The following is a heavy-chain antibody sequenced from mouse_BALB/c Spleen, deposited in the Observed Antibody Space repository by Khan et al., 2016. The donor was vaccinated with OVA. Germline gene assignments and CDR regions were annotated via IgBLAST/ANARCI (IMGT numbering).Heavy chain of an antibody. CDR1: GFTFSSYS. J-gene: IGHJ3*01. V-gene: IGHV5-6*01. Sequence: EVELVESGGDLVKPGGSLKLSCAASGFTFSSYSMSWVRQIPDKRLEWVATMSSGGDYTYYPDIVKGRFTISRDNAKNTLYLQMSSLKSEDTAMYYCASHLTGSFAYWGQGTLVTVSA. D-gene: IGHD4-1*01. CDR2: MSSGGDYT. CDR3: ASHLTGSFAY.